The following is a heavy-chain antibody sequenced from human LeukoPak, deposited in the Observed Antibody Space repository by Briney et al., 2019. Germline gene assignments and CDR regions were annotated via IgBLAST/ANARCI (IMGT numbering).Heavy chain of an antibody. CDR2: IYYSGST. J-gene: IGHJ4*02. V-gene: IGHV4-39*01. CDR1: GGSVSSSSYY. Sequence: SETLSLTCTVSGGSVSSSSYYWGWIRQPPGKGLEWIGSIYYSGSTYYNSSLKSRVTISVDTSKNQFSLKLSSVTAADTAVYYCARSGSYPDYWGQGTLVTVSS. D-gene: IGHD1-26*01. CDR3: ARSGSYPDY.